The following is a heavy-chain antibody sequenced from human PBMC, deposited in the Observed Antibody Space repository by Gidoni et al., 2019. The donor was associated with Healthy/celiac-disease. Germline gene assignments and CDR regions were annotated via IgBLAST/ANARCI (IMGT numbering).Heavy chain of an antibody. D-gene: IGHD7-27*01. V-gene: IGHV3-30*18. Sequence: QVQLVESGGGVVQPGRSLRLSCAASGCTFSSYGMHWVRQAPGKGLEWVEVISYDGSNKYYADSVKGRLTISRDNSKNTLYLQMNSLRAEDTAVYYCAKDAVLGMGDYWGQGTLVTVSS. CDR3: AKDAVLGMGDY. CDR1: GCTFSSYG. J-gene: IGHJ4*02. CDR2: ISYDGSNK.